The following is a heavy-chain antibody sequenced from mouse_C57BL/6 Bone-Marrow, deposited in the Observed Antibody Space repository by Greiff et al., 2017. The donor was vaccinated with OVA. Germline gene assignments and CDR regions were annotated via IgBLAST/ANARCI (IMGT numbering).Heavy chain of an antibody. CDR3: ARLVTGGVDY. CDR1: EYEFPSHD. CDR2: INSDGGST. V-gene: IGHV5-2*01. J-gene: IGHJ2*01. Sequence: EVQGVESGGGLVQPGESLKLSCESNEYEFPSHDMSWVRKTPEKRLALVAAINSDGGSTYYPDTMDRRFIISRDNTKKTLYLQMISLRSEDTALYYCARLVTGGVDYWGQGTTLTVSS. D-gene: IGHD2-2*01.